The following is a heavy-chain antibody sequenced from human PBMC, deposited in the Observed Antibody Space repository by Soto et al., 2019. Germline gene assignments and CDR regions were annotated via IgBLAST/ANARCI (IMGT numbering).Heavy chain of an antibody. CDR1: GGSFSGYY. V-gene: IGHV4-34*01. CDR3: ARGGGRSGYYPYYYYYYMDV. J-gene: IGHJ6*03. Sequence: QVQLQQWGAGLLKPSETLSLTCAVYGGSFSGYYWSWIRQPPGKGLEWSGEINHSGSTNYNPSLKSRVTISVDTSKNQFSLKLSSVTAADTAVYYCARGGGRSGYYPYYYYYYMDVWGKGTTVTVSS. D-gene: IGHD3-3*01. CDR2: INHSGST.